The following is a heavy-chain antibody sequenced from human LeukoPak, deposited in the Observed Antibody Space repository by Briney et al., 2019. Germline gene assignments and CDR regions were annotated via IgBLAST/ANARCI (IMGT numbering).Heavy chain of an antibody. J-gene: IGHJ4*02. D-gene: IGHD1-1*01. V-gene: IGHV3-7*04. Sequence: GWPLRLYCAASGFSFSSYWVTWVRQAPGKGLEWVANIKQDESEKNYVDSVKGRFNISREKAKNSLYLQMNSLRAEDTAVYYCVMGFGTADWGQGSLVPVSS. CDR3: VMGFGTAD. CDR1: GFSFSSYW. CDR2: IKQDESEK.